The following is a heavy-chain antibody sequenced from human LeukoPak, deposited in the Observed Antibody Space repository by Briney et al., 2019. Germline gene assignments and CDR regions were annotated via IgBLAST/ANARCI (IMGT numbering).Heavy chain of an antibody. J-gene: IGHJ4*02. V-gene: IGHV1-46*01. CDR2: INPSGGST. Sequence: GASVKVSCKASGYTFTSYYMHWVRQAPGQGLEWMGIINPSGGSTSYAQKFQGRVTMTRDMSTSAVYMELSSLRSEDTAVYYCARAGGYYDSSGYYPFDYWGQGTLVTVSS. CDR1: GYTFTSYY. D-gene: IGHD3-22*01. CDR3: ARAGGYYDSSGYYPFDY.